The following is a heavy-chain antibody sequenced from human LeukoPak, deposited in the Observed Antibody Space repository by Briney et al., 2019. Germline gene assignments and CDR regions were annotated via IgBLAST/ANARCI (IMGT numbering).Heavy chain of an antibody. D-gene: IGHD2-15*01. CDR3: ARGGIFPYGMDV. V-gene: IGHV1-8*02. CDR1: GYTFTSYA. J-gene: IGHJ6*02. Sequence: ASVKVSCKASGYTFTSYAMNWVRQATGQGLEWMGWMYPNSGNTGYAQKFQGRVTMTRNTSISTAYMELSSLRSEDTAVYYCARGGIFPYGMDVWGQGTTVTVSS. CDR2: MYPNSGNT.